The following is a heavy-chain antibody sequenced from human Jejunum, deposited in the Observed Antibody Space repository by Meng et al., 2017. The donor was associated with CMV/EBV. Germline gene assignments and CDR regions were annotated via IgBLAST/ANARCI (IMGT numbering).Heavy chain of an antibody. CDR2: VYYSGSA. CDR3: VKEGPDCINGVCPAFDI. J-gene: IGHJ3*02. V-gene: IGHV4-59*11. D-gene: IGHD2-8*01. Sequence: DSLRDHYWSWIRQPPGKGLEWMGYVYYSGSATYSPSLRSRITISIDTSRNQFSLNLRSVTAADTAMYFCVKEGPDCINGVCPAFDIWGQGTMVTVSS. CDR1: DSLRDHY.